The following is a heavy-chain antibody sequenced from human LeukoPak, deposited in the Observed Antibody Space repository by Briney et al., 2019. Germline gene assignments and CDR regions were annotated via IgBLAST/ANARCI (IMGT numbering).Heavy chain of an antibody. Sequence: GGSLRLSCAASGFTFSSYWMHWVRQAPGKGLVWVSRINSDGSSTSYADSVKGRFTISRDNAKNTLYLQMNSRRAEDTAVYYWAKGSRELTAVYFDYWGQGTLVTVSS. CDR3: AKGSRELTAVYFDY. V-gene: IGHV3-74*01. D-gene: IGHD1-7*01. CDR1: GFTFSSYW. J-gene: IGHJ4*02. CDR2: INSDGSST.